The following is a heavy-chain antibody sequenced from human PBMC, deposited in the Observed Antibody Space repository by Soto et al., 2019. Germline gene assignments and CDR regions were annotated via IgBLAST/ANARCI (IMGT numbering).Heavy chain of an antibody. J-gene: IGHJ4*02. CDR3: ARGGGFCGGDCYKGGVDY. Sequence: VRLVESGGGVVQPGRSLRLSCTASGFPFSPYTMHWVRQAPGKGLEWVAVISYDGNNQYYADSVKGRFTISRDNSKNTLYVQMNSLRAEDTAVYYCARGGGFCGGDCYKGGVDYWGQGALVTVSS. CDR2: ISYDGNNQ. V-gene: IGHV3-30-3*01. CDR1: GFPFSPYT. D-gene: IGHD2-21*02.